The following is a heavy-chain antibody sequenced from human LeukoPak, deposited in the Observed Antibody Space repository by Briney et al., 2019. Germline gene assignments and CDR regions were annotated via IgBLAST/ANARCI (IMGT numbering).Heavy chain of an antibody. J-gene: IGHJ5*02. CDR3: ARDFGGWTHKVWFDP. CDR1: GGSISSSSYF. CDR2: IYYSGST. V-gene: IGHV4-39*02. Sequence: PSETLSLTCTVSGGSISSSSYFWGWVRQPAGKGLEWLGSIYYSGSTYYNPSLKSRVTLSVDTSKNQFSLKLNSVTPEDTAVYYCARDFGGWTHKVWFDPWGQGTLVTVSS. D-gene: IGHD6-19*01.